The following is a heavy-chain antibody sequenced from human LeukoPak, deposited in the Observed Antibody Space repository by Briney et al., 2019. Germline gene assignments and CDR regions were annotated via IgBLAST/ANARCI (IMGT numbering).Heavy chain of an antibody. J-gene: IGHJ4*02. D-gene: IGHD1-26*01. CDR2: ISGGGST. CDR3: ATGGSGSYYTY. V-gene: IGHV3-23*01. CDR1: GFTFNTYA. Sequence: GGSLRLSCAASGFTFNTYAMNWVRQAPGKGLEWVSTISGGGSTYYADSVKGRFTISRDNSINTLYLQMNSLRAEDTAVYYCATGGSGSYYTYWGQGTLVTVSS.